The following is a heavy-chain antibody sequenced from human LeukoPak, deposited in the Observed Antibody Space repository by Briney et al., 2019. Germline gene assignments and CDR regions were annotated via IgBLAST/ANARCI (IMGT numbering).Heavy chain of an antibody. CDR3: ARASALATPPFAY. CDR1: GFTFSSYW. V-gene: IGHV3-74*01. CDR2: INIYGNSS. Sequence: GGSLRLSCAASGFTFSSYWMHWVRQAPGKGLVWVARINIYGNSSNYADTVKGGFTISRDTAKNAVYLQMNSLRVEDTAVYYCARASALATPPFAYWGQGTLVTVSS. D-gene: IGHD5-12*01. J-gene: IGHJ4*02.